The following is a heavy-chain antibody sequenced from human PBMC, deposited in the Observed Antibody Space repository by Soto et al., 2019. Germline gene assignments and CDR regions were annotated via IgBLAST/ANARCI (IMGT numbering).Heavy chain of an antibody. D-gene: IGHD5-18*01. CDR3: ARSNTYGPPLDY. J-gene: IGHJ4*02. V-gene: IGHV6-1*01. CDR2: TYYRSNWYT. Sequence: SQTLSLTCAISGDSVSSNSSTWNCIRQSPSRGLEWLGRTYYRSNWYTDYAVSVKSRITINPDTSKNQLSLQLNSVTPEDAAVYYCARSNTYGPPLDYWGQGTLVTVSS. CDR1: GDSVSSNSST.